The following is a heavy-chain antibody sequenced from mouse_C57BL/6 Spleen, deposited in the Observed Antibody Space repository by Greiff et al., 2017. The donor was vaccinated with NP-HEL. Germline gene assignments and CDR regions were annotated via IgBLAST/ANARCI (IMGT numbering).Heavy chain of an antibody. J-gene: IGHJ2*01. CDR2: ISDGGSYT. V-gene: IGHV5-4*01. D-gene: IGHD6-1*01. Sequence: EVQLVESGGGLVKPGGSLKLSCAASGFTFSSYAMSWVRQTPEKRLEWVATISDGGSYTYYPDNVKGRFTISRDNAKNNLYLQMSHLKSEDTAMYYCARDPSVGYFDYWGQGTTLTVSS. CDR1: GFTFSSYA. CDR3: ARDPSVGYFDY.